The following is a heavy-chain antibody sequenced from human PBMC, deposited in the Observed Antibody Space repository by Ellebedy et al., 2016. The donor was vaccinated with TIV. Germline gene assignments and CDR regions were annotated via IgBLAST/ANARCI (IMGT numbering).Heavy chain of an antibody. CDR1: GGPISSYY. CDR2: IYTSGGT. D-gene: IGHD2-2*01. V-gene: IGHV4-4*07. J-gene: IGHJ5*02. CDR3: AAGWVPAAPPQP. Sequence: MPSETLSLTCTVSGGPISSYYWSWIRQPAGKGLEWIGRIYTSGGTNYNPSLKSRVTMSVDTSKNPFSLKQSSVTAADTAVYYCAAGWVPAAPPQPWGQGTLVTVSS.